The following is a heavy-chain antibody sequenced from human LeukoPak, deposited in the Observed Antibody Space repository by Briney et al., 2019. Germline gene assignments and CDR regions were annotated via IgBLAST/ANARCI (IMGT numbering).Heavy chain of an antibody. D-gene: IGHD1-7*01. V-gene: IGHV3-33*06. CDR2: IWYDGSNK. CDR1: GFTFSSYG. J-gene: IGHJ4*02. Sequence: PGGSLRLSCAASGFTFSSYGMHWVRQAPGKGLEWVAVIWYDGSNKYYADSVKGRFTISRDNSKNTLYLQMNSLRAEDTAVYYCAKDRGELELTEYFDYWGQGTLVTVSS. CDR3: AKDRGELELTEYFDY.